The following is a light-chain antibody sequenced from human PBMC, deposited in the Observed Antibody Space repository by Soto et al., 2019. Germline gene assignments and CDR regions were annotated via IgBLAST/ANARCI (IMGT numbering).Light chain of an antibody. V-gene: IGLV2-14*01. CDR2: DVS. Sequence: QSVLTQPASVSGSPGQSITISCTGTSSDVGGYNYVSWYQQHPGKAPKFMIYDVSNRPSGVSNRFSGSKSGNTASLTISGLQADDEADYYCSSYTSSSTLVFGGGTKLTVL. J-gene: IGLJ2*01. CDR1: SSDVGGYNY. CDR3: SSYTSSSTLV.